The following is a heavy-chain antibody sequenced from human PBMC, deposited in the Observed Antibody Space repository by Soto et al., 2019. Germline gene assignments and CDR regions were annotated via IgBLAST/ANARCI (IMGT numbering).Heavy chain of an antibody. J-gene: IGHJ6*02. CDR3: ARDPSDCSSTSCWGYYALDV. CDR1: GFTFSTYS. CDR2: ISSSGTYI. D-gene: IGHD2-2*01. Sequence: LRLSCAASGFTFSTYSMNWVRQAPGKGLEWVSSISSSGTYIHYADSLKGRFTISRDNAKNSLYLQMISLRAEDTAVYYCARDPSDCSSTSCWGYYALDVWGQGTTVTVSS. V-gene: IGHV3-21*01.